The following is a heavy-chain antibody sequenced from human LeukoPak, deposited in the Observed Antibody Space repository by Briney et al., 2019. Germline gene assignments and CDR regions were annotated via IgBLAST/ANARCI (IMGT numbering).Heavy chain of an antibody. Sequence: RASVKVSCKASGGTFSSYAISWVRQAPGQGLEWMGGIIPIFGTANYAQEFQGRVTITADESTSTAYMELSSLRSEDTAVYYCARDRGGYSGYDPHWFDPWGQGTLVTVSS. CDR1: GGTFSSYA. CDR3: ARDRGGYSGYDPHWFDP. CDR2: IIPIFGTA. D-gene: IGHD5-12*01. V-gene: IGHV1-69*13. J-gene: IGHJ5*02.